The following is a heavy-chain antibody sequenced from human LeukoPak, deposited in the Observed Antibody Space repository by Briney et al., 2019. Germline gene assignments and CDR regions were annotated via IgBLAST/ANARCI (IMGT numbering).Heavy chain of an antibody. CDR2: IYHSGST. J-gene: IGHJ3*02. V-gene: IGHV4-38-2*02. Sequence: SETLSLTCTVSGYSISSGYYWGWIRQPPGKGLEWIGSIYHSGSTYYNPSLKSRVTISVDTSKNQFSLKLSSVTAADTAVYYCARGVVGATWSAFDIWGQGTMVTVSS. CDR3: ARGVVGATWSAFDI. CDR1: GYSISSGYY. D-gene: IGHD1-26*01.